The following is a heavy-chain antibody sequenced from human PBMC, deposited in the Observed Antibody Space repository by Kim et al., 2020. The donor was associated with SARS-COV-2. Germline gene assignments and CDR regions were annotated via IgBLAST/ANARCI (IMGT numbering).Heavy chain of an antibody. CDR1: GFTVSTYW. V-gene: IGHV3-74*03. Sequence: GGSPRLSCAASGFTVSTYWMHWVRQAPGKGLVWVSRIFGDGTTTTYADFVKGRFTISRDGANNMAYLQMNSLRAEDTAVYYCARGAGGARPDFWGQGTLV. CDR3: ARGAGGARPDF. D-gene: IGHD1-26*01. CDR2: IFGDGTTT. J-gene: IGHJ4*02.